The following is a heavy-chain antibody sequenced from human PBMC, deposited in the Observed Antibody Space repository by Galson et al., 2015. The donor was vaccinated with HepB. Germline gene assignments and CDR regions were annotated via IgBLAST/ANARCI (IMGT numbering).Heavy chain of an antibody. CDR2: ISYDGSNK. Sequence: SLRLSCAASGFTFSSYGMHWVRQAPGKGLEWVAVISYDGSNKYYADSVKGRFTISRDNSKNTLYLQMNSLRAEDTAVYYCATSSALGERWLQTQGYYFDFWGQGTLVTVSS. CDR3: ATSSALGERWLQTQGYYFDF. D-gene: IGHD5-24*01. CDR1: GFTFSSYG. V-gene: IGHV3-30*03. J-gene: IGHJ4*02.